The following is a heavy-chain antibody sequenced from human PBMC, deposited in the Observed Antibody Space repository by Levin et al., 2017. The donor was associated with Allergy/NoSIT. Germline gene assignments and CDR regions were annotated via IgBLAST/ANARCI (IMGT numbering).Heavy chain of an antibody. J-gene: IGHJ4*02. Sequence: ASVKVSCKASGYTFTSYGISWVRQAPGQGLEWMGWISPDNGNTNYGQKLQGRVTMTTDTSTSTAYMELRSLRSDDTALYYCARVREYSTGFDSWGQGTLVTVSS. CDR3: ARVREYSTGFDS. D-gene: IGHD2-8*02. CDR1: GYTFTSYG. V-gene: IGHV1-18*01. CDR2: ISPDNGNT.